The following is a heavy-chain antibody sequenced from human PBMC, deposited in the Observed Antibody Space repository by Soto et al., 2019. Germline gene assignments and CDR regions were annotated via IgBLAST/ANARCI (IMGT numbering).Heavy chain of an antibody. CDR1: GGSISSGGYY. J-gene: IGHJ4*02. V-gene: IGHV4-31*03. CDR3: ARGPGSGCFDY. Sequence: QVQLQESGPGLVKPSQTLSLTCTVSGGSISSGGYYWSWIRQHPGKGLEWIGYIYYSGSTYCNPSLKSRVTIPVDTSKHQFSLKLSSVTAADTDVYYCARGPGSGCFDYWGQGTLVTVSS. D-gene: IGHD3-22*01. CDR2: IYYSGST.